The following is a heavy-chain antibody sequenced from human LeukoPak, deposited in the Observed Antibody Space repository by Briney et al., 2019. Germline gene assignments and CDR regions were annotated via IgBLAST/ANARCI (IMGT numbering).Heavy chain of an antibody. Sequence: SETLSLTCTVSGDSYSSPYWSWIRQPPGKGLEWIGYIYYSGSTNYNPSLKSRVTISVDTSKNQFSLKLSSVTAADTAVYYCARDFQSAFDPWGQGTLVTVSS. V-gene: IGHV4-59*11. CDR3: ARDFQSAFDP. CDR2: IYYSGST. CDR1: GDSYSSPY. J-gene: IGHJ5*02.